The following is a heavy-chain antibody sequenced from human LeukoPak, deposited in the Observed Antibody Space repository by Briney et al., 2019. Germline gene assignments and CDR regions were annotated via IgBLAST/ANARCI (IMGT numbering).Heavy chain of an antibody. CDR3: ARARLTLAREVIIKADY. CDR1: GFSFSTYW. CDR2: IKQDGSEK. D-gene: IGHD3-10*01. Sequence: TGGSLRLSCAASGFSFSTYWMSWVRQAPGKGLQWVANIKQDGSEKNYVDSVKGRFIISRDNAKNSLYLQMNSLRAEDTAVYYCARARLTLAREVIIKADYWGQGILVTVSS. V-gene: IGHV3-7*03. J-gene: IGHJ4*02.